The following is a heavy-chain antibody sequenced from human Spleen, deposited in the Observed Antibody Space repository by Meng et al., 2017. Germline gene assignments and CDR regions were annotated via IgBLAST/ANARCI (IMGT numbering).Heavy chain of an antibody. V-gene: IGHV1-2*06. CDR1: GYNFPDYY. Sequence: QVQLGQSGAEVKKPGASVKVSCNPSGYNFPDYYIHWVRRAPGQGLEWMGRINPKSGDTHYAQKFQARVTMTGDTSISTAYMELSGLRSDDTAMYYCARDEDISAAGKLFGDYWGQGTLVTVSS. CDR2: INPKSGDT. CDR3: ARDEDISAAGKLFGDY. J-gene: IGHJ4*02. D-gene: IGHD6-25*01.